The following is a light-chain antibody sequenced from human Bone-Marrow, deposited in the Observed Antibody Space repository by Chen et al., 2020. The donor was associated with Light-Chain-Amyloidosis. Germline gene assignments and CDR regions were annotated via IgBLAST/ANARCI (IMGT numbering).Light chain of an antibody. CDR2: DDS. J-gene: IGLJ3*02. V-gene: IGLV3-21*02. Sequence: SYVLTQPSSGSVAPGQPATMACGGNNIGSTSVHWYQQTPGQAPLLVVYDDSDRPSGIPERLSGSNSGNTATLTISRVEAGGEADYYCQVWDRSSDRPVFGGGTKLTVL. CDR3: QVWDRSSDRPV. CDR1: NIGSTS.